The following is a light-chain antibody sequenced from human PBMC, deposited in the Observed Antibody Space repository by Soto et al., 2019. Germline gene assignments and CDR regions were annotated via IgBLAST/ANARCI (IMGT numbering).Light chain of an antibody. CDR3: QQFATSPLT. V-gene: IGKV3-20*01. J-gene: IGKJ4*01. Sequence: ENVLTQSPGTLSFSPGERSTLSCSSSQSLSSSYLAWYQQKPGQAPRLLIYGASSRATGIPDRFSGSGSGTDFTLTISRLEPEDFAVYYCQQFATSPLTFGGGTKVDIK. CDR2: GAS. CDR1: QSLSSSY.